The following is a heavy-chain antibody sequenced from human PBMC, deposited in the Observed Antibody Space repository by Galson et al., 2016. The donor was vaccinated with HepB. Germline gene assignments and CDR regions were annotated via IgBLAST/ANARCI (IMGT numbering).Heavy chain of an antibody. CDR3: AKRGSSLYSLDY. D-gene: IGHD6-13*01. V-gene: IGHV7-4-1*02. Sequence: SVKVSCKASGSPFTNYGINWVRQAPGQGLEWMGWINTISGTPTYAQGFTGRFVFSLDSSVSTAYLQISSLQAEDTAVYYCAKRGSSLYSLDYWGQGTLVTVSS. J-gene: IGHJ4*02. CDR2: INTISGTP. CDR1: GSPFTNYG.